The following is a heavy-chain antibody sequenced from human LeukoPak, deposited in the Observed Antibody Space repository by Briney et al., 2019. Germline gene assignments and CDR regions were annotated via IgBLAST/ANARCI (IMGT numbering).Heavy chain of an antibody. Sequence: SETLSLTCAVYGGSFSGYYWSWIRQPPGKELEWIGEINHSGSTNYNPSLKSRVTISVDTSKNQFSLKLSSVTAADTAVYYCARGRGYSYGPNWFDPWGQGTLVTVSS. V-gene: IGHV4-34*01. J-gene: IGHJ5*02. CDR1: GGSFSGYY. D-gene: IGHD5-18*01. CDR2: INHSGST. CDR3: ARGRGYSYGPNWFDP.